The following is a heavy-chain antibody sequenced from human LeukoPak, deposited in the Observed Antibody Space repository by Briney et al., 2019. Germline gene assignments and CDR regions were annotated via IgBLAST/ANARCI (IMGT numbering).Heavy chain of an antibody. V-gene: IGHV3-23*01. CDR1: GFTFANHA. CDR3: AKAIYASGSPYTSIDY. D-gene: IGHD3-10*01. CDR2: ISSSGEST. Sequence: PGGSLRLSCAASGFTFANHAMNWVRQAPGKGLEWVSVISSSGESTLYADSVKGRITISRDNSKNTLYLQMNSLRAEDTAVYYCAKAIYASGSPYTSIDYWGQGTLVTVSS. J-gene: IGHJ4*02.